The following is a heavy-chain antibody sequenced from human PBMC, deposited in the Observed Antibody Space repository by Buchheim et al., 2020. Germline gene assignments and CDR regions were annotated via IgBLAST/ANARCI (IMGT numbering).Heavy chain of an antibody. CDR2: ISYDGSNK. CDR1: GFTFNNYA. V-gene: IGHV3-30*18. D-gene: IGHD6-6*01. J-gene: IGHJ6*02. CDR3: AKEVLVYYYYGLDV. Sequence: QVQLVESGGGVVQPGRSLRLSCAASGFTFNNYAMHWVRQAPGKGLEWVTVISYDGSNKYYADSVKGRFTISRDNSKNTLYLQMNSLRAEDTAVYYCAKEVLVYYYYGLDVWGQGTT.